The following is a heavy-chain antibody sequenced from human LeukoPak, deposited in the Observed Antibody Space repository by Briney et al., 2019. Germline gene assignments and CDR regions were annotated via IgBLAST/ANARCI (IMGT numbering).Heavy chain of an antibody. Sequence: PGGSLRLSCAASGFTFSTYYMNWVRQAPGKGLEWISYISSSNTIYYADSVKGRFTISRDNANNSLYLQMNSLRAEDTAVYYCARDHYYGSGSFDYWGQGTLVTVSS. V-gene: IGHV3-69-1*02. CDR2: ISSSNTI. CDR1: GFTFSTYY. CDR3: ARDHYYGSGSFDY. J-gene: IGHJ4*02. D-gene: IGHD3-10*01.